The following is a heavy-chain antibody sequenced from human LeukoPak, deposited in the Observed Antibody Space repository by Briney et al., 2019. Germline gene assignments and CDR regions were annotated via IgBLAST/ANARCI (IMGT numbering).Heavy chain of an antibody. CDR3: ARCYSGYDYGPVY. CDR2: ISPSGGGT. CDR1: GYIISSYY. D-gene: IGHD5-12*01. Sequence: GASVKVSCKASGYIISSYYIHWVRQAPGQGLEWMGIISPSGGGTSYAQRFQGRVSVARDTSTNTVYMELSGLRSEDTAIYYCARCYSGYDYGPVYWGQGTLVTVPS. J-gene: IGHJ4*02. V-gene: IGHV1-46*01.